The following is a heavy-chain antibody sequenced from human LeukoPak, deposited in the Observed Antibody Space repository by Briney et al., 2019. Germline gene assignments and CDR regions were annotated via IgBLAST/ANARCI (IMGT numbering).Heavy chain of an antibody. CDR2: MNPNSGNT. CDR3: ASRDPYYHYMDV. J-gene: IGHJ6*03. Sequence: GASVKVSFKASGYTFTSYDINWVRQAPGQGLEWMGWMNPNSGNTGYAQKFQGRVTMTRNTSISTAYMELSSLRSEDTAVYYCASRDPYYHYMDVWGKGTTVTVSS. D-gene: IGHD5-24*01. V-gene: IGHV1-8*01. CDR1: GYTFTSYD.